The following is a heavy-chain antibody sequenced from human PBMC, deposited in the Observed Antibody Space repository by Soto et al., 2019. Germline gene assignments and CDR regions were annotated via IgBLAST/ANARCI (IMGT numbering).Heavy chain of an antibody. J-gene: IGHJ4*02. V-gene: IGHV4-34*01. CDR3: SRGFRGVRRPSRDIVVVPAAKGAYYFDY. CDR1: GGSFSGYY. D-gene: IGHD2-2*01. Sequence: SETLSLTCAVYGGSFSGYYWSWIRQPPGKGLEWIGEINHSGSTNYNPSLKSRVTISVDTSKNQFSLKLSSVTAADTAVYYCSRGFRGVRRPSRDIVVVPAAKGAYYFDYWGQGTLVTVSS. CDR2: INHSGST.